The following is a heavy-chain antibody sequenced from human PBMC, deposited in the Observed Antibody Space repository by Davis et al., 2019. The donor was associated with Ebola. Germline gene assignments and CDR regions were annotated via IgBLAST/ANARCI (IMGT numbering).Heavy chain of an antibody. CDR2: ISSSGSTI. Sequence: GESLKISCAASGFTFSDYCMSWIRQAPGKGLEWVSYISSSGSTIYYADSVKGRFTISRDNAKNSLYLQMNSLRAEDTAMYYCARLPPGRDGSNYLDYWGQGALVTVSS. J-gene: IGHJ4*02. D-gene: IGHD5-24*01. CDR3: ARLPPGRDGSNYLDY. V-gene: IGHV3-11*01. CDR1: GFTFSDYC.